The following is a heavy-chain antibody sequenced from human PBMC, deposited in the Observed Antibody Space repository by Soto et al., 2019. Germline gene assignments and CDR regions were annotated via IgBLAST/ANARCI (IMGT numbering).Heavy chain of an antibody. Sequence: NPSETLSLTCSVCGSSVRSGNHFCNWIRHPPGRRLECLGYMYYTGVTNYNSSLKSRVSMPVDTSMHQFSLKLSYLSAADTAVYYRARGGEPFGYYGWDVWGQGITVTVSS. V-gene: IGHV4-61*01. CDR1: GSSVRSGNHF. D-gene: IGHD3-10*01. J-gene: IGHJ6*02. CDR2: MYYTGVT. CDR3: ARGGEPFGYYGWDV.